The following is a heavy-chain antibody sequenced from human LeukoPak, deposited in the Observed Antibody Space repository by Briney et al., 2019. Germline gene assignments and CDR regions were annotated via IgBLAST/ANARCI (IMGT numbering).Heavy chain of an antibody. D-gene: IGHD3-22*01. CDR2: INSDGSST. V-gene: IGHV3-74*01. Sequence: PGXSLRLSCAASGFTFSSYWMHWVRQARGKGLVWVSRINSDGSSTIYADSVKGRFTISRDNAKNTLYMQMNSLRAEDTAVYYCARGTYYYDSSPDYFDYWGQGTLVTVSS. CDR1: GFTFSSYW. CDR3: ARGTYYYDSSPDYFDY. J-gene: IGHJ4*02.